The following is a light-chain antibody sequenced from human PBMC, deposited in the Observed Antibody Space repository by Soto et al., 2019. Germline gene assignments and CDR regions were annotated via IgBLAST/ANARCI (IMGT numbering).Light chain of an antibody. J-gene: IGKJ3*01. V-gene: IGKV1-27*01. CDR3: QKSNRVPL. Sequence: DIQMTQSPSSLSASVGDRVTITCRASQGISIYIAWYQQKPGKAPKLLISAASTLPSGVASWFSGSGSGTDFTLTISSVQPEDAATYSFQKSNRVPLFGPGTKVDIK. CDR1: QGISIY. CDR2: AAS.